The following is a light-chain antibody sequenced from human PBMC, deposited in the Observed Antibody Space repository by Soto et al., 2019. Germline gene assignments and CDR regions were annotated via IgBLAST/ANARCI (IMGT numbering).Light chain of an antibody. CDR3: SSYTSSSTYV. Sequence: QSALTQPASVSGSPGQSITISCTGTSNDVGGYDFVSWYQHHPGKAPKLIIYEVSNRPSWVSNRLSGSKSGNTASLTISGLQAEDEADYYCSSYTSSSTYVFGTGTKLTVL. CDR1: SNDVGGYDF. V-gene: IGLV2-14*01. J-gene: IGLJ1*01. CDR2: EVS.